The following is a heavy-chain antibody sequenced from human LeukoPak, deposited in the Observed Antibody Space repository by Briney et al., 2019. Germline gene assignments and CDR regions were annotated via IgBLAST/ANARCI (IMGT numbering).Heavy chain of an antibody. J-gene: IGHJ6*03. CDR2: IIPIFGTA. V-gene: IGHV1-69*06. D-gene: IGHD3-22*01. Sequence: SVKVSCKASGGTFSSYAISWVRQAPGQGLEWMGGIIPIFGTANYAQKLQGRVTITADKSTSTAYMELSSLRSEDTAVYSCARGPYDSSGYFRRDYYYYMDVWGKGNTVTVSS. CDR3: ARGPYDSSGYFRRDYYYYMDV. CDR1: GGTFSSYA.